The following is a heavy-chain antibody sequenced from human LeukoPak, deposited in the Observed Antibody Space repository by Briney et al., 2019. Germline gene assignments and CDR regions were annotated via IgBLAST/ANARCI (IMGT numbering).Heavy chain of an antibody. V-gene: IGHV4-39*01. CDR1: GGSISSSSFD. CDR2: IYYTGST. J-gene: IGHJ3*02. Sequence: PSETLSLTCTVSGGSISSSSFDWGWIRQPPGKGLEWIGSIYYTGSTYYNPSLKSRVTISVDTSKNQFSLKLSSVTAADTAVYYCARHYPRKFQTARIAATGWYAFDIWGQGTMVTVSS. CDR3: ARHYPRKFQTARIAATGWYAFDI. D-gene: IGHD6-13*01.